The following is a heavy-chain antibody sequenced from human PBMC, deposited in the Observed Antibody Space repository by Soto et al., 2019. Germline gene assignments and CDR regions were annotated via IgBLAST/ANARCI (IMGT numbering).Heavy chain of an antibody. V-gene: IGHV3-23*01. CDR3: AKGGYGSHFDS. CDR1: GFTFSSSS. D-gene: IGHD3-16*01. Sequence: GGALRLSCAASGFTFSSSSMTWVRQAPGKGLEWVSTIRAAGGTTYYADSVKGRFTISRDNSENTLHLQMNSLRAEDTAVYYCAKGGYGSHFDSWGQGTLVTVSS. CDR2: IRAAGGTT. J-gene: IGHJ4*02.